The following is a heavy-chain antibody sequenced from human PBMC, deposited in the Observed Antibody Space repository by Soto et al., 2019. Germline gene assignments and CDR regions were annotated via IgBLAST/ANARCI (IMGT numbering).Heavy chain of an antibody. J-gene: IGHJ5*02. CDR1: GYTFTSYG. V-gene: IGHV1-18*01. CDR3: ARAIAVAGISWFDP. Sequence: ASVKVSCKASGYTFTSYGISWVRQAPGQGLEWMGWISAYNGNTNYAQKLQGRVTMTTDTSTSTAYMELRSLRSDDTAVYYCARAIAVAGISWFDPWGQGTLVTSPQ. D-gene: IGHD6-19*01. CDR2: ISAYNGNT.